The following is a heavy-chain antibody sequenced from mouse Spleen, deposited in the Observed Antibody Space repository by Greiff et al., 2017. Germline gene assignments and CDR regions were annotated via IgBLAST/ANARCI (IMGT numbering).Heavy chain of an antibody. CDR2: ISSGSSTI. Sequence: DVKLVESGGGLVKPGGSLKLSCAASGFTFSDYGMHWVRQAPEKGLEWVAYISSGSSTIYYADTVKGRFTTSRDNAKNTLFLQMTSLRSEDTAMYYCARAGYYFDYWGQGTTLTVSS. D-gene: IGHD4-1*01. J-gene: IGHJ2*01. V-gene: IGHV5-17*01. CDR1: GFTFSDYG. CDR3: ARAGYYFDY.